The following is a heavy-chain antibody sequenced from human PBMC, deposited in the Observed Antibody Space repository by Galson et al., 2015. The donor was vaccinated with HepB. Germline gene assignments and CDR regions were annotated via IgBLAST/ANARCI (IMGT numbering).Heavy chain of an antibody. CDR2: ISAYNGNT. Sequence: SVKVSCKASGYTFTSYGISWVRQALGQGLEWMGWISAYNGNTNYAQKLQGRVTMTTDTSTSTAYMELRSLRSDDTAVYYCARRYYDSSGYYYFDYWGQGTLVTVSS. J-gene: IGHJ4*02. D-gene: IGHD3-22*01. CDR1: GYTFTSYG. V-gene: IGHV1-18*04. CDR3: ARRYYDSSGYYYFDY.